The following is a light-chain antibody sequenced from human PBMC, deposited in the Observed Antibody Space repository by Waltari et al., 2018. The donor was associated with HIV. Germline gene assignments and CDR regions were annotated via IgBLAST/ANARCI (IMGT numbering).Light chain of an antibody. CDR3: QQYYTLPPT. Sequence: DIVMTQSPDSLTVSLGETATISCSSRRTAFYNSNHLNYLAWYQQKPGQAPKGLIYRASTRACGVSDRFTGSGSGTNFSLTISGLQADDLAVYYCQQYYTLPPTFGGGTKVEIK. J-gene: IGKJ4*01. V-gene: IGKV4-1*01. CDR1: RTAFYNSNHLNY. CDR2: RAS.